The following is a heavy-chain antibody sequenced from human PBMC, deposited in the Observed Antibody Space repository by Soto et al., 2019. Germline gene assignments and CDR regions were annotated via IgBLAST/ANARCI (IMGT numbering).Heavy chain of an antibody. CDR3: ARNSAGNYGIEY. V-gene: IGHV3-21*01. J-gene: IGHJ4*02. CDR2: ISSGSNYI. CDR1: GFTFSDYS. D-gene: IGHD3-10*01. Sequence: GGSLRLSCEDSGFTFSDYSMNWVRQAPGKGLEWVSSISSGSNYIYYADSVKGRFTVSRDNAKNSLSLQMNSLRAEDTAVYYCARNSAGNYGIEYWGQGTLVTVSS.